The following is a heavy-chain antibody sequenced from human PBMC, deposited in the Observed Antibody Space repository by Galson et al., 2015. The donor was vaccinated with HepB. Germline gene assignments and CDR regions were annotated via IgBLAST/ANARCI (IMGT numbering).Heavy chain of an antibody. D-gene: IGHD2-2*01. CDR1: GFTFDDYA. CDR2: ISWNSGSI. Sequence: LRLSCAASGFTFDDYAMHWVRQAPGKGLEWVSGISWNSGSIGYADSVKGRFTISRDNAKNSLYLQMNSLRAEDTALYYCAKVPWESSTSRAGYFQHWGQGTLVTVSS. V-gene: IGHV3-9*01. CDR3: AKVPWESSTSRAGYFQH. J-gene: IGHJ1*01.